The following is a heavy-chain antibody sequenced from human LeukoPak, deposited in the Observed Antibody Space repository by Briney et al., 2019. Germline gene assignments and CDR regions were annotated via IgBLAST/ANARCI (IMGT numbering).Heavy chain of an antibody. J-gene: IGHJ6*03. CDR1: GGSFSGYY. CDR3: ARGYCSGGSCYSYYYYDYMDV. CDR2: IDHSGST. Sequence: SETLCLTCAVYGGSFSGYYWSWIRQPPGKGLEWIGEIDHSGSTNYNPSLKSRVTISVDASKNQFSLKLSSVTAADTAVYYCARGYCSGGSCYSYYYYDYMDVWGKGTTVTVSS. V-gene: IGHV4-34*01. D-gene: IGHD2-15*01.